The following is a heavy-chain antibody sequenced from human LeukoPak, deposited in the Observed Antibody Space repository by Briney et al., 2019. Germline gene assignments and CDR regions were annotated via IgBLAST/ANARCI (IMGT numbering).Heavy chain of an antibody. V-gene: IGHV3-23*01. J-gene: IGHJ4*02. CDR3: ARDLAYSRLDY. CDR2: ISGGGNT. CDR1: GFTFSNYA. D-gene: IGHD5-18*01. Sequence: GGSLRLSCAASGFTFSNYAMSWVRQAPGKGLEWVSVISGGGNTYYADSVKGRFTISRDNSKNTLYLQMNSLRVEDTAFYYCARDLAYSRLDYWGQGMLVTVSS.